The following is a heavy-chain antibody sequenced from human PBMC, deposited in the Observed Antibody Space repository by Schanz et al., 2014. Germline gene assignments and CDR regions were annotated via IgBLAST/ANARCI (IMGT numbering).Heavy chain of an antibody. J-gene: IGHJ4*02. D-gene: IGHD3-10*01. Sequence: EVQLVESGGGLIQPGGSLRLSCAASGFGFSSYSMNWVRQAPGKGLEWVSYVSRSTPDIYYADSVKGRFTMSRDNAKNSLYLEMNSLRPEDTAVYYCARGGFGEVSYFDYWGQGTLVAVSA. CDR3: ARGGFGEVSYFDY. CDR1: GFGFSSYS. V-gene: IGHV3-48*01. CDR2: VSRSTPDI.